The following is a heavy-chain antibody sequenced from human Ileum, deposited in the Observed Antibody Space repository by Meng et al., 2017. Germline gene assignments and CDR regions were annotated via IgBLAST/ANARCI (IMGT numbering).Heavy chain of an antibody. CDR2: MYFSGST. V-gene: IGHV4-61*01. Sequence: QVQLQESGPGLVRPSETLSLTCTISGGSVNTGSYYWSWIRQPPGKGLEWIGYMYFSGSTKYNASLKSRVSISVDTSKKQFSLNLTSVTAADTAVYYCARGHYDKYFDSWSQGTLVTVSS. CDR1: GGSVNTGSYY. J-gene: IGHJ4*02. D-gene: IGHD3-22*01. CDR3: ARGHYDKYFDS.